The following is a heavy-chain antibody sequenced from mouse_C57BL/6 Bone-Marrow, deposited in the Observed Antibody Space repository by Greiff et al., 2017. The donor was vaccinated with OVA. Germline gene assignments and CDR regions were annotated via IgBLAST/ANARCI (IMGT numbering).Heavy chain of an antibody. CDR1: GYTFTSYW. CDR3: ASSPDLTLRFAY. Sequence: QVQLQQSGAELAKPGASVKLSCKASGYTFTSYWMHWVKQRPGQGLEWIGYINPSSGYTKYNQKFKDKATLTADKSSSTDYMQLSSLTYEDSAVYYCASSPDLTLRFAYWGQGTLVTVSA. J-gene: IGHJ3*01. V-gene: IGHV1-7*01. CDR2: INPSSGYT.